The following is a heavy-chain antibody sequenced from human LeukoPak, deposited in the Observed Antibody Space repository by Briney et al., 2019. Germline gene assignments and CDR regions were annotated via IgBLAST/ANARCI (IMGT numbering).Heavy chain of an antibody. D-gene: IGHD6-19*01. Sequence: PSETLSLTCAVYGGSFSGYYWSWIRQPPGKGLEWIGYIYYSGSTNYNPSLKSRVTISVDTSKNQFSLKLSSVTAADTAVYYCARDQLSGWNYYGMDVWGQGTTVTVSS. CDR1: GGSFSGYY. V-gene: IGHV4-59*01. J-gene: IGHJ6*02. CDR3: ARDQLSGWNYYGMDV. CDR2: IYYSGST.